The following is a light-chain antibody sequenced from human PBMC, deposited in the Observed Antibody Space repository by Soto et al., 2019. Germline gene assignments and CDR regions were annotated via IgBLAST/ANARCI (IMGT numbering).Light chain of an antibody. CDR2: DVS. CDR1: SSDVGGYSY. J-gene: IGLJ1*01. V-gene: IGLV2-14*01. Sequence: QSVLTQPASVSGSPGQSITISCTGTSSDVGGYSYVSWYQQCPGKAPKLMIFDVSYRPSGVSNRLSGSKSGNTASLTISGLQAEDEADYYCSSYTSSSSNVFGTGTKVTVL. CDR3: SSYTSSSSNV.